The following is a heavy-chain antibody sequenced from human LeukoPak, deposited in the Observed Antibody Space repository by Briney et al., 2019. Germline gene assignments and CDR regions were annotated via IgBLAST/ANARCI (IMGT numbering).Heavy chain of an antibody. CDR1: GFTFDDYA. Sequence: PGGSLRLSCAASGFTFDDYAMHWVRQAPGKGLEWVSGISWNSGSIGYADSVKGRFTISRDNSKNTLYLQMNSLRAEDTAVYYCARERGYCSGGSCNDAFDIWGQGTMVTVSS. D-gene: IGHD2-15*01. CDR2: ISWNSGSI. CDR3: ARERGYCSGGSCNDAFDI. J-gene: IGHJ3*02. V-gene: IGHV3-9*01.